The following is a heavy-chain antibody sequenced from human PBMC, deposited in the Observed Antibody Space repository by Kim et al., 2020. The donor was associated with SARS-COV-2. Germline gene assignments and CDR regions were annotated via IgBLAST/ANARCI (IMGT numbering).Heavy chain of an antibody. D-gene: IGHD3-9*01. Sequence: ASVKVSCKASGYTFTSDDINWVRQATGQGLEWMGWMNPNSGNTGYAPKFQGRVTMTNNISISTAYMELSSLRSEDTAIYYCARGPGAYYDILTGFYLHDYYFDNWGQGTLVTVSS. J-gene: IGHJ4*02. CDR3: ARGPGAYYDILTGFYLHDYYFDN. CDR2: MNPNSGNT. V-gene: IGHV1-8*01. CDR1: GYTFTSDD.